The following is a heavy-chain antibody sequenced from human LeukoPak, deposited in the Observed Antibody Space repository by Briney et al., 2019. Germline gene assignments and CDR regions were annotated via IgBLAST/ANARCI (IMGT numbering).Heavy chain of an antibody. V-gene: IGHV4-39*01. Sequence: SETLSLTCTVSGGSISSSSYYWGWIRQPPGKGLEWIGSVYSSGSTFYNPSLQSRVTISVDTSKNQFSLELFSVTAADTAVFYCARHPDSSDSSAYPYYFDYWGQGTLVTVSS. CDR3: ARHPDSSDSSAYPYYFDY. CDR2: VYSSGST. J-gene: IGHJ4*02. D-gene: IGHD3-22*01. CDR1: GGSISSSSYY.